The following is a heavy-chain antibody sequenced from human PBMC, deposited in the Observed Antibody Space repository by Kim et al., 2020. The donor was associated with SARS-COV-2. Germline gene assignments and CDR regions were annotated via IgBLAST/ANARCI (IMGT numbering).Heavy chain of an antibody. CDR1: GFTFSISW. CDR2: IKPDGSEK. CDR3: AKGHTGLAP. Sequence: GGSLRLSCAASGFTFSISWMTWVRQAPGKGLEWVANIKPDGSEKYYVDSVKGRFTISRDNAKNSLYLQMNSLRAEDTAVYYCAKGHTGLAPGGQGALVTV. V-gene: IGHV3-7*01. J-gene: IGHJ4*02. D-gene: IGHD3-16*01.